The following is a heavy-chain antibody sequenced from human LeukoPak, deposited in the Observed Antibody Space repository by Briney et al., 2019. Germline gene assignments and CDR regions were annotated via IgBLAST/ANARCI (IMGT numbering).Heavy chain of an antibody. J-gene: IGHJ4*02. Sequence: GGSLRLSCAASGFTVSSNYMGWVRQAPGKGLEWVSVIYSGGDTYYADSVKDRFTISRDNSKNMIYLEMTSLKAEDTAVYYCAKERNLEIAVAGTIFDYWGQGTLVTVSS. V-gene: IGHV3-66*01. CDR3: AKERNLEIAVAGTIFDY. D-gene: IGHD6-19*01. CDR2: IYSGGDT. CDR1: GFTVSSNY.